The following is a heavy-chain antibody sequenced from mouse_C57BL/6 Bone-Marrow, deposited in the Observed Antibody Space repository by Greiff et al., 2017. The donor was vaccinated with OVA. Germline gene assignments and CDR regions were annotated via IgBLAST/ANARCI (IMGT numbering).Heavy chain of an antibody. D-gene: IGHD2-4*01. CDR3: ARDYDYDALFDY. V-gene: IGHV1-81*01. J-gene: IGHJ2*01. CDR2: IYPRSGNT. Sequence: VQLQQSGAELARPGASVKLSCKASGYTFTSYGISWVKQRTGQGLEWIGEIYPRSGNTYYNEKFKGKATLTADKSSSTAYMELRSLTSEDSAVYFCARDYDYDALFDYWGQGTTLTVSS. CDR1: GYTFTSYG.